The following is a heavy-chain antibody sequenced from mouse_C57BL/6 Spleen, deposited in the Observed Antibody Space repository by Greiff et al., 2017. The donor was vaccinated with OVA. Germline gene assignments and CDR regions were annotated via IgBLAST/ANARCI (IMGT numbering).Heavy chain of an antibody. CDR2: IRSKSNNYAT. V-gene: IGHV10-1*01. CDR3: VRELGPWYFAY. Sequence: EVHLVESGGGLVQPKGSLKLSCEASGFSFNTYAMNWVRQAPGKGLEWVARIRSKSNNYATYYADSVKDRFTIYRDDSESMLYLQINNLQTEDTAMYYCVRELGPWYFAYWGQGTTLTVSS. CDR1: GFSFNTYA. J-gene: IGHJ2*01. D-gene: IGHD4-1*01.